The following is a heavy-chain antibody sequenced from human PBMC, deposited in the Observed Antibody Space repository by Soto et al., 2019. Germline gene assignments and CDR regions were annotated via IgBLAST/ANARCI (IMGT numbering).Heavy chain of an antibody. CDR3: AWGGIEASGERRHTGHFYYGMDV. D-gene: IGHD2-21*01. CDR2: IIPIFVTA. J-gene: IGHJ6*01. V-gene: IGHV1-69*01. Sequence: VQLVQSGAEVKMPGSSVKVSCKASGGTFSSYSISWVRQAPGLGLEWMGGIIPIFVTAIYAQKFQGRVTITADESTTIAVVEVSCLRCDGTAVYYCAWGGIEASGERRHTGHFYYGMDVCGQGTTV. CDR1: GGTFSSYS.